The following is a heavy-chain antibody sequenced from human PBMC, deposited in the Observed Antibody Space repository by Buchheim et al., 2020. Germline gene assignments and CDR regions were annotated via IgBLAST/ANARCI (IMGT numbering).Heavy chain of an antibody. CDR3: ARIRGGF. D-gene: IGHD3-10*01. CDR1: GFTVSDYW. J-gene: IGHJ4*02. Sequence: EVQLVESGGGLVQPGGSLRLSCAASGFTVSDYWMYWVRQAPGEGLVCFSRIIGDGSRTSYADSVKGRFTISRDNAKNPLYLQMNSLRAEDTALYYCARIRGGFWGQGTL. V-gene: IGHV3-74*01. CDR2: IIGDGSRT.